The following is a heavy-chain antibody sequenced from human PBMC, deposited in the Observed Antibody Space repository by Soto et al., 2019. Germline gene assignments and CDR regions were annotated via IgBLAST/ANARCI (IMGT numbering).Heavy chain of an antibody. CDR3: ARSYYYDSSGYLDAFDI. D-gene: IGHD3-22*01. CDR2: IIPIFGTA. Sequence: GASGKVSCKASGGTFSSYAISWVRQAPGQGLEWMGGIIPIFGTANYAQKFQGRVTITADESTSTAYMELSSLRSEDTAVYYCARSYYYDSSGYLDAFDIWGQGTMVTVSS. J-gene: IGHJ3*02. CDR1: GGTFSSYA. V-gene: IGHV1-69*13.